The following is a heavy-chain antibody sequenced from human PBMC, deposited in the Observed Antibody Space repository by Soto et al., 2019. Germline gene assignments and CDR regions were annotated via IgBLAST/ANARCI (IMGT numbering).Heavy chain of an antibody. V-gene: IGHV3-23*01. Sequence: PGGSLRLSCAASGFTFSNYAMSWVRQGPGKGLEWVSVISGDGGNTYFVDSVKGRFSISRDNSKNTLYLQMNSLRAEDTAVYYCARDTSDFAFDWASDYWGQGTRVTVSS. J-gene: IGHJ4*02. CDR3: ARDTSDFAFDWASDY. CDR2: ISGDGGNT. CDR1: GFTFSNYA. D-gene: IGHD3-9*01.